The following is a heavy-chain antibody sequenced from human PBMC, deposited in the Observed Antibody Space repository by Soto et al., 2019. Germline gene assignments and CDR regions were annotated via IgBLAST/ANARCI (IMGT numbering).Heavy chain of an antibody. CDR3: ARRRIVGASGYFEY. CDR1: GGSFSGYY. Sequence: QVQLQQWGAGLLKPSETLSLTCAVYGGSFSGYYWSWIRQPPGKVLEWIGEINHSGSTNYNPSLKSLITTSVETSKIQLSLKLSAVTAADTALYYGARRRIVGASGYFEYWGQGILMTVCS. CDR2: INHSGST. J-gene: IGHJ4*02. D-gene: IGHD1-26*01. V-gene: IGHV4-34*01.